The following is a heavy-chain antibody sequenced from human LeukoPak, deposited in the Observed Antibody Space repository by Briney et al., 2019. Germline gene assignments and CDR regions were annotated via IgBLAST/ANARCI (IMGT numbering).Heavy chain of an antibody. CDR1: GFTFSTYG. Sequence: GGSLRLSCAASGFTFSTYGMTWVRQAPGKGLEWVSVIYSDGRTYYADSVKGRFTISRDNFKNTLYLQMNSLRAEDTAVYYCARDRVTIFGVVDSMDVWGQGTTVTVSS. V-gene: IGHV3-53*01. CDR3: ARDRVTIFGVVDSMDV. CDR2: IYSDGRT. D-gene: IGHD3-3*01. J-gene: IGHJ6*02.